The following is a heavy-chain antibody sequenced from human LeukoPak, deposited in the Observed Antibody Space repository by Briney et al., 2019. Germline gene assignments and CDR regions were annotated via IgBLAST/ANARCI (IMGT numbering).Heavy chain of an antibody. CDR3: AKDLYGYVSNWFDP. Sequence: PGGSLRLSCAASGFTFSSYAMSWVRQAPGKGLEWGSAISGSGGSTYYADSVKGRFTIYRDNSKNTLYLQMNSLRAEDTAVYYCAKDLYGYVSNWFDPWGQGTLVTVSS. CDR2: ISGSGGST. V-gene: IGHV3-23*01. J-gene: IGHJ5*02. D-gene: IGHD5-12*01. CDR1: GFTFSSYA.